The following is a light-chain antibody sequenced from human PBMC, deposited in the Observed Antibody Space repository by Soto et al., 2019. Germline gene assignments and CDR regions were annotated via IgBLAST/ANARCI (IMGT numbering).Light chain of an antibody. CDR3: QQRNVWPPIT. CDR2: DAS. J-gene: IGKJ5*01. CDR1: QSIRTS. V-gene: IGKV3-11*01. Sequence: EVVLRQSPATLSLSPGERSTLSSRASQSIRTSLAWYQQKPGQAPRLVIFDASNRANGVPARFGGSGSGTDFTLTINSLEPEDFAVYYCQQRNVWPPITFGQGTRLEI.